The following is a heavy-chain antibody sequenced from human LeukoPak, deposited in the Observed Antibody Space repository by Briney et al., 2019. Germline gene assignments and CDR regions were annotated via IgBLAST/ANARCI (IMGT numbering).Heavy chain of an antibody. CDR3: ARDLYRIVVVPHYFDY. D-gene: IGHD3-22*01. CDR1: GFTFKNYA. V-gene: IGHV3-23*01. Sequence: GGSLRLSCAASGFTFKNYAMYWVRQAPGKGLEWVSAIIESGESTYYTDSVKGRFTISRDNSKNTLYLQMNSLRAEDTAVYYCARDLYRIVVVPHYFDYWGQGTLVTVSS. J-gene: IGHJ4*02. CDR2: IIESGEST.